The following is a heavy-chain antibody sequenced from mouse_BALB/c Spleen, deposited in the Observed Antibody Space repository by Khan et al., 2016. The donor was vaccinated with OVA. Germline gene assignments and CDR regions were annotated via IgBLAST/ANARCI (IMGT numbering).Heavy chain of an antibody. Sequence: EVQLVESGPGLVKPSQSLSLTCTVTGYSITSGYAWNWIRQFPGNKLEWMGYISYSGGTSYNPSLKSRISIPRDTSKNQFFLQLNSVTTVDTATYYCARGNYYGYYFDYWGKGTPLTVSS. CDR3: ARGNYYGYYFDY. CDR2: ISYSGGT. CDR1: GYSITSGYA. V-gene: IGHV3-2*02. J-gene: IGHJ2*01. D-gene: IGHD1-1*01.